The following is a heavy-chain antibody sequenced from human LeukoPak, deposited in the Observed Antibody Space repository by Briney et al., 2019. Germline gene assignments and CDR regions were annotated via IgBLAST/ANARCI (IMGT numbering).Heavy chain of an antibody. J-gene: IGHJ4*02. CDR3: ARGPLHDYGDLGLDY. CDR1: GGSISSYY. Sequence: SPSETLSLTCTVSGGSISSYYWSWIRQPPGKGLEWIGYIYYSGSTNYNPSLKSRVTISVDTSKNQFSLKLSSVTAADTAVYYCARGPLHDYGDLGLDYWGQGTLVTVSS. D-gene: IGHD4-17*01. V-gene: IGHV4-59*01. CDR2: IYYSGST.